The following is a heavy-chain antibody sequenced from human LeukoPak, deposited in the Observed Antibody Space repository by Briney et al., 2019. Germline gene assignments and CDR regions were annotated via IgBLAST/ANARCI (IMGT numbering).Heavy chain of an antibody. J-gene: IGHJ4*02. CDR2: IYSGGNT. Sequence: GGSLRLSCAASGFTVSSNSMSWVRQAPGKGLEWVSFIYSGGNTHNSDSVKGRFTISRDNSKNTLYLQMNSLRAEDTAVYYCARRAGDYSHPYDYWGQGTLVTVSS. CDR1: GFTVSSNS. V-gene: IGHV3-53*01. CDR3: ARRAGDYSHPYDY. D-gene: IGHD3-22*01.